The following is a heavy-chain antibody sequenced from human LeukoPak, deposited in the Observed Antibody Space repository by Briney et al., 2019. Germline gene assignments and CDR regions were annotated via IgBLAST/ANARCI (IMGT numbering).Heavy chain of an antibody. J-gene: IGHJ4*02. D-gene: IGHD3-10*01. Sequence: GESLKISFQGSGYSFTSYWIGWVRPVPGKGLEWMGIIYPGDCDTRYSPSFQGQGTISADKSISTTYLQWSSLKASDTAMYYCASSSWFGPYCFDYWGQGTLVTVSS. CDR2: IYPGDCDT. CDR3: ASSSWFGPYCFDY. CDR1: GYSFTSYW. V-gene: IGHV5-51*01.